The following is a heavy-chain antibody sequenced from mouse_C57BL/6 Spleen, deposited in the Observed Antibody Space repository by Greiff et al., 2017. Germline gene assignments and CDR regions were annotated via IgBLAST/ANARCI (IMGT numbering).Heavy chain of an antibody. V-gene: IGHV5-4*01. CDR2: ISDGGSYT. J-gene: IGHJ3*01. CDR1: GFTFSSYA. D-gene: IGHD1-1*01. Sequence: EVHLVESGGGLVKPGGSLKLSCAASGFTFSSYAMSWVRQTPETRLEWVATISDGGSYTYYPDNVKGRFTISRDNAKNNLYRQMSHLKSEDTAMYYGAREEGHYDGSSPFSYWGEGIVVTVSA. CDR3: AREEGHYDGSSPFSY.